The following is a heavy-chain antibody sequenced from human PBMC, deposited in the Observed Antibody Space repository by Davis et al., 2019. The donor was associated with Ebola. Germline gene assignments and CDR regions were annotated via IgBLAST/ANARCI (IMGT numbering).Heavy chain of an antibody. V-gene: IGHV3-21*04. CDR1: GFTFSSYS. CDR3: AKPPNNIVGAIYYFDY. CDR2: ISSSSSYI. J-gene: IGHJ4*02. Sequence: GESLKISCAASGFTFSSYSMNWVRQAPGKGLEWVSSISSSSSYIYYADSVKGRFTISRDNAKNSLYLQMNSLRAEDTAVYYCAKPPNNIVGAIYYFDYWGQGTLVTVSS. D-gene: IGHD1-26*01.